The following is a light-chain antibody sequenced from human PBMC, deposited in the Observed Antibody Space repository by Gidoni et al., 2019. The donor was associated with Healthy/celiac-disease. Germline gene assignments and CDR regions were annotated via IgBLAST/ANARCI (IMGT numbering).Light chain of an antibody. CDR1: QSVSRY. J-gene: IGKJ3*01. Sequence: EIVLTQSPATLSLSPGERATLSCRASQSVSRYLAWYQQKPGQAPRLLIYDASNRATGIPARFSGSGSGTDFTLTISSREPEDFSVYYCQQRSNWPLTFXPXTKVDIK. CDR2: DAS. V-gene: IGKV3-11*01. CDR3: QQRSNWPLT.